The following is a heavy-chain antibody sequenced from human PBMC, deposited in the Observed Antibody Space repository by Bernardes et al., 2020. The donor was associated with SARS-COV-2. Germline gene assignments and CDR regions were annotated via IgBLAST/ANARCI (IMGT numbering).Heavy chain of an antibody. J-gene: IGHJ4*02. D-gene: IGHD3-3*01. CDR1: GFTVSSNY. Sequence: GSLRLSCAASGFTVSSNYMSWVRQAPGKGLEWVSVIYSGGSTYYADSVKGRFTISRDNSKNTLYLQMNSLRAEDTAVYYCARSLYHFWTGYYFDDWGQGTLVTVSS. CDR2: IYSGGST. V-gene: IGHV3-53*01. CDR3: ARSLYHFWTGYYFDD.